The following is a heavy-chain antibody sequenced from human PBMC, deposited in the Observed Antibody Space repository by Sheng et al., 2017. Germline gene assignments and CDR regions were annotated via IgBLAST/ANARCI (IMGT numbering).Heavy chain of an antibody. Sequence: EVQLVESGGGLVQPGGSLRLSCAASGFTFSTYVMTWVRQAPGKGLEWVSDISGSGGSTYYADSVKGRFTISRDNSKDTLYLQMNSPRAEDTAVYYCAKSVDRRGWVYFDYWGQGTLVTVSS. V-gene: IGHV3-23*04. J-gene: IGHJ4*02. CDR2: ISGSGGST. CDR1: GFTFSTYV. CDR3: AKSVDRRGWVYFDY. D-gene: IGHD5-12*01.